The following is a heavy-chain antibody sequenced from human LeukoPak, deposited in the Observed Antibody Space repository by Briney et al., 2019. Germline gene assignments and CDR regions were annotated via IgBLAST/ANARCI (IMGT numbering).Heavy chain of an antibody. CDR2: INSDGSST. Sequence: QPGGSLRLSCAASGFTFSSYWMHWVRQAPGKGLVWVSHINSDGSSTSYADSVKGRFTISRDNAKNTLYLQMNSLRAEDTAVYYCARGATGNDVNYWGQGTLVTVSS. CDR1: GFTFSSYW. V-gene: IGHV3-74*01. CDR3: ARGATGNDVNY. D-gene: IGHD1-1*01. J-gene: IGHJ4*02.